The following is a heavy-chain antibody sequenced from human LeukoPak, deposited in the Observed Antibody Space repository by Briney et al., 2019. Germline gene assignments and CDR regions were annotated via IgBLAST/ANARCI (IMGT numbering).Heavy chain of an antibody. D-gene: IGHD2-15*01. Sequence: GGSLRLSCAASGFTFSSYEMNWVRQAPGKGLEWVSAIGSSGSTTYYADSVKGRFTISRDNSKNTLYLQMNSLRAEDTAVYYCAKIVAGLDYWGQGTLVTVSS. CDR3: AKIVAGLDY. CDR2: IGSSGSTT. CDR1: GFTFSSYE. V-gene: IGHV3-23*01. J-gene: IGHJ4*02.